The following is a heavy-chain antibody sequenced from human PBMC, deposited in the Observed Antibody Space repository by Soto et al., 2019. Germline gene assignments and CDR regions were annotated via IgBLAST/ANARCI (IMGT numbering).Heavy chain of an antibody. J-gene: IGHJ4*02. CDR3: ARGYFDY. Sequence: QVQLVQSGTEVKKPGASVKVSCKASGYTFTTYYIHWVGQAPGQGLESMGIINPRGGTTSYTHKFQGRVTMTRDTSTDTVYMELSNLRSEDTAVYYCARGYFDYWGQGTLVTVSS. CDR2: INPRGGTT. CDR1: GYTFTTYY. V-gene: IGHV1-46*01. D-gene: IGHD3-22*01.